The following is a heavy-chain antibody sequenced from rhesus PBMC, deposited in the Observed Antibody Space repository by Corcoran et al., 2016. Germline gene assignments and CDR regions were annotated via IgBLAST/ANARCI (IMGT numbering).Heavy chain of an antibody. CDR1: GFSINTAETG. Sequence: QVTLKESGPALVKPTQTLTLTCTFSGFSINTAETGVGWIRQPPGKALKWLASICWCETKYNSTSLKSSLTISKDPTKNLVILTMTSMDPVDTATYSCARLPPRRFDVWGPGVLVTVSS. J-gene: IGHJ5-1*01. CDR3: ARLPPRRFDV. CDR2: ICWCETK. V-gene: IGHV2-95*01.